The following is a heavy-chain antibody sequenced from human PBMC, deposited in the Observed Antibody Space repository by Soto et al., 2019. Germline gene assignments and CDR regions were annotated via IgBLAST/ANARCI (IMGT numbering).Heavy chain of an antibody. J-gene: IGHJ5*02. CDR3: ARTSTSCEWCFDWFDP. CDR1: GGTFSSYT. V-gene: IGHV1-69*02. D-gene: IGHD2-2*01. CDR2: IIPILGIA. Sequence: QVQLVQSGAEVKKPGSSVKVSCKASGGTFSSYTISWVRQAPGQGLEWMGRIIPILGIANYAQKFQGRVTITADKSTSTAYMELSSLRSEDTAVYYCARTSTSCEWCFDWFDPWGQGTLVTVSS.